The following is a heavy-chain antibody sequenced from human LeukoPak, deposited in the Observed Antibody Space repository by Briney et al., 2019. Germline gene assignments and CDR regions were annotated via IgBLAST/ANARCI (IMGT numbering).Heavy chain of an antibody. Sequence: SETLSLTCTVSGGSISSYYWSWIRQPLGKGLEWSGYIYYSGSTNYNPSLKSRVTISVDTSKNQFSLKLSSVTAADTAVYYCARGDPRTYYDFWSGYSFDYWGQGTLVTVSS. CDR3: ARGDPRTYYDFWSGYSFDY. CDR1: GGSISSYY. CDR2: IYYSGST. D-gene: IGHD3-3*01. J-gene: IGHJ4*02. V-gene: IGHV4-59*01.